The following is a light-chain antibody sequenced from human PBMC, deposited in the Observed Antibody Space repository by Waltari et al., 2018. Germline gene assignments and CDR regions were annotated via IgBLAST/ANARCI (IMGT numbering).Light chain of an antibody. CDR2: GPP. Sequence: SSELNQDPAVSVALGQTVTITCQGDSLRKFSARWYQQRPGQAPILVLYGPPSRPSLIPGRFSGSTSGGTASLTITGAQAEDEAVYYCHSLYRTSTRVFGGGTRLTV. V-gene: IGLV3-19*01. CDR1: SLRKFS. CDR3: HSLYRTSTRV. J-gene: IGLJ3*02.